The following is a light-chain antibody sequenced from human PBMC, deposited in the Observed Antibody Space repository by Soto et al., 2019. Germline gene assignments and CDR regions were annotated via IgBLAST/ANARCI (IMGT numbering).Light chain of an antibody. CDR2: DVS. CDR1: SSDVGGYNY. Sequence: QSALTQPRSVSGSPGQSVTLSCTGTSSDVGGYNYVSWYQQHPGKAPKLMIYDVSRRPSGVPDRFSGSKSGNTASLTISGLQAEDEADYYCCSYAGSFVVFGGGIKLTVL. V-gene: IGLV2-11*01. CDR3: CSYAGSFVV. J-gene: IGLJ2*01.